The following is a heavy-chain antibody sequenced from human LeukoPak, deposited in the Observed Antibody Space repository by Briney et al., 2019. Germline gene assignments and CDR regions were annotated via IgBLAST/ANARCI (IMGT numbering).Heavy chain of an antibody. D-gene: IGHD6-19*01. CDR3: ARASWSSGWYYGESNPPDYFDY. Sequence: PGGSLRLSCAASGFTFSSYSMNWVRQAPGKGLEWVSSISSSSSYIYYADSVKGRFTISRDNAKNSLYLQMNSLRAEDTAVYYCARASWSSGWYYGESNPPDYFDYWGQGTLVTVSS. V-gene: IGHV3-21*01. J-gene: IGHJ4*02. CDR2: ISSSSSYI. CDR1: GFTFSSYS.